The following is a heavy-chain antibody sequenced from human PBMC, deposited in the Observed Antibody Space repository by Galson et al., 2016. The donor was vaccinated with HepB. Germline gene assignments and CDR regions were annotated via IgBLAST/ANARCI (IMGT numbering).Heavy chain of an antibody. CDR3: ARSEVTMTFGEVIIKDYAPDI. J-gene: IGHJ3*02. CDR1: GYSFTRYN. CDR2: INGGNGHT. D-gene: IGHD3-16*02. V-gene: IGHV1-3*01. Sequence: SVKVSCKASGYSFTRYNMHWVRQAPGQRLEWMGWINGGNGHTKYSQKLQGRLTFTRDTSASTAYMELSSLRSEDTSVYYCARSEVTMTFGEVIIKDYAPDIWGQGTMVTVSS.